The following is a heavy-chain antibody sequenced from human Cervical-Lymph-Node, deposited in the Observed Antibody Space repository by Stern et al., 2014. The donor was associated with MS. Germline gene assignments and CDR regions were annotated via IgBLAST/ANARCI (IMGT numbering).Heavy chain of an antibody. CDR2: ITSVFGTT. J-gene: IGHJ4*02. CDR3: ARGGGLVGYFDY. D-gene: IGHD1-26*01. CDR1: GDTFSSYA. Sequence: QVQLVQSGAEVKKPGSSVKVSCKAYGDTFSSYAINWVRQVPGQGLEWMGVITSVFGTTNYAQKFQGRVTITADKSTNTAYMELMTLRSEDTAVYYCARGGGLVGYFDYWGQGTLVSVSS. V-gene: IGHV1-69*06.